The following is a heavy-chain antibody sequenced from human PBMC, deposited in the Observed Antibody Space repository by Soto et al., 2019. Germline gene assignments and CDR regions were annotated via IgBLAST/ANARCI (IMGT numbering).Heavy chain of an antibody. Sequence: QVQLVESGGGVVQPGRSLRLSCAASGFTFSSYAMHWVRQAPGKGLEWVAVISYDGINKYYADSVKGRFTISRDNSKNTLYLQMNSLRAEDTAVYYCARVGSLVTAYWGQGTLVTVSS. CDR2: ISYDGINK. CDR3: ARVGSLVTAY. D-gene: IGHD2-15*01. CDR1: GFTFSSYA. V-gene: IGHV3-30-3*01. J-gene: IGHJ4*02.